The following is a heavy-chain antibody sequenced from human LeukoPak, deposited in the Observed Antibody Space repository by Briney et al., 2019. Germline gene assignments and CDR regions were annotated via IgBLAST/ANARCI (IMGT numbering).Heavy chain of an antibody. V-gene: IGHV3-33*01. D-gene: IGHD6-19*01. CDR1: GFTFSSYG. CDR2: IWYDGSNK. CDR3: AREEGAVAGTFDY. Sequence: GRSLRLSCAASGFTFSSYGMHWVRQAPGKGLEWVAVIWYDGSNKYYADSVKGRFTISRDNSKNTLYLQMNSLRAEDTAVYYCAREEGAVAGTFDYWGQGTLVTVSS. J-gene: IGHJ4*02.